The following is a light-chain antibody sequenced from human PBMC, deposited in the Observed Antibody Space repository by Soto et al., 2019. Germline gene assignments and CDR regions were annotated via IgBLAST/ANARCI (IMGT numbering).Light chain of an antibody. CDR1: STNIGSNT. CDR3: AAWDDSLNGPV. CDR2: SNN. Sequence: QSVLTQPPSASGTPGQRVTISCSGSSTNIGSNTVNWYQQLPGTAPKLLIYSNNHRPSGVPDRFSGSESGTSASLAISGLQSEDEADYYCAAWDDSLNGPVFGGGTQLTVL. J-gene: IGLJ7*01. V-gene: IGLV1-44*01.